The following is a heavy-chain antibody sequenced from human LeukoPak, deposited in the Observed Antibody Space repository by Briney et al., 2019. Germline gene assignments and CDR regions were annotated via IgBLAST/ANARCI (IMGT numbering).Heavy chain of an antibody. V-gene: IGHV4-39*07. CDR1: GGSINSSSYY. CDR3: ARTTEGYCRGRSCYSYYYYMDV. CDR2: MYYRGSR. D-gene: IGHD2-15*01. J-gene: IGHJ6*03. Sequence: PSETLSLTCTVSGGSINSSSYYWGWIRQPPGKGLEWIGSMYYRGSRYYSPSLKSRVTISVDTSKNQFSLKLSSVTAADTAVYYCARTTEGYCRGRSCYSYYYYMDVWGKGTTVTVSS.